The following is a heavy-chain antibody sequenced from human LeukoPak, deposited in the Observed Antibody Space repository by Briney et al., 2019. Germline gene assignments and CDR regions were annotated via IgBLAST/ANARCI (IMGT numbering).Heavy chain of an antibody. CDR2: IWYDGSNK. Sequence: QPGRSLRLSCAASGFTFSSYGMHWVRQAPGKGLEWVAVIWYDGSNKYYADSVKGRFTISRDNAKNSLYLQMNSLRAEDTAVYYCARDWGGVRGVTASDFWGQGTLVTVSS. CDR1: GFTFSSYG. D-gene: IGHD3-10*01. J-gene: IGHJ4*02. CDR3: ARDWGGVRGVTASDF. V-gene: IGHV3-33*01.